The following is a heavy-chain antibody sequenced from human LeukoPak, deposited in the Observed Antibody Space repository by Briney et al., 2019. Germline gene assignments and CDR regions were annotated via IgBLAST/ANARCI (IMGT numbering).Heavy chain of an antibody. D-gene: IGHD3-3*02. CDR3: AKAGVISGWDY. V-gene: IGHV3-23*01. CDR1: GFTLSNYP. CDR2: IGEEESGSWT. J-gene: IGHJ4*02. Sequence: WGSLRLSCAASGFTLSNYPMGWVRQAPVKGLEWLSAIGEEESGSWTKSADSVKGRFTISRDNSENTLYLQMDSLTVEDTAVYYCAKAGVISGWDYWGQGVLVTVSS.